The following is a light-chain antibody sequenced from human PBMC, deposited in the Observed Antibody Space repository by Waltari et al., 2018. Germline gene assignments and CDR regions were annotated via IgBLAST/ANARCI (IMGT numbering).Light chain of an antibody. V-gene: IGKV4-1*01. CDR3: QQDYSTLMWT. CDR1: QSVLSSSNNQNY. CDR2: WAS. Sequence: DIVMTQSPDSLAVSLGERATINCKSSQSVLSSSNNQNYLAWYQQKPRRPPKLLIYWASTRESGVPDRFSGSGSGTDFTLTISSLQAEDVAVYYCQQDYSTLMWTFGQGTKVEI. J-gene: IGKJ1*01.